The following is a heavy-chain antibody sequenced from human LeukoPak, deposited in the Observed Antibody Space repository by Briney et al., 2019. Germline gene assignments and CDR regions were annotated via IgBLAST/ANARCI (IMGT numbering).Heavy chain of an antibody. Sequence: SETLSLTCTVSGGSVSSYYWGWIRQPPGKGLEWFGSIYYSGSTYYNPSLKSRVTISVDTSKNQFSLKLSSVTAADTAVYYCARDFRMGGAVACWFDPWGQGTLVTVSS. CDR3: ARDFRMGGAVACWFDP. V-gene: IGHV4-39*07. J-gene: IGHJ5*02. CDR2: IYYSGST. D-gene: IGHD6-19*01. CDR1: GGSVSSYY.